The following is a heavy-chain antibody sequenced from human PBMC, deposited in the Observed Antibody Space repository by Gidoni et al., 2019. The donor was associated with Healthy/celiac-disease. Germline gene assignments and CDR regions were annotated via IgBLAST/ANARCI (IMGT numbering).Heavy chain of an antibody. CDR1: GFTFRSYA. Sequence: EVQLLESGGGLVQPGGSLSLSCAASGFTFRSYAMGWVRQDPGKGLEWVSAISGSGGSTYYADSVKGRFTISRDNSKNTLYLQMNSLRDEDTAVYYCANHRNYYGSGSPDYWGQGTLVTVSS. CDR2: ISGSGGST. D-gene: IGHD3-10*01. V-gene: IGHV3-23*01. CDR3: ANHRNYYGSGSPDY. J-gene: IGHJ4*02.